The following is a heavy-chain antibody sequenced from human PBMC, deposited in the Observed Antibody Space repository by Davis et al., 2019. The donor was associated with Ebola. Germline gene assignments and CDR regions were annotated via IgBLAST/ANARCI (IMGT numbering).Heavy chain of an antibody. Sequence: PGGPLRLSCTVSGGSISSSSYYWGWIRQPPGKGLEWIGSIYYSGSTYYNPSLKSRVTISVDTSKNQFSLKLSSVTAANTAVYYCARDRWDSSSWYYFDYWGQGTLVTVSS. CDR2: IYYSGST. J-gene: IGHJ4*02. D-gene: IGHD6-13*01. CDR1: GGSISSSSYY. V-gene: IGHV4-39*02. CDR3: ARDRWDSSSWYYFDY.